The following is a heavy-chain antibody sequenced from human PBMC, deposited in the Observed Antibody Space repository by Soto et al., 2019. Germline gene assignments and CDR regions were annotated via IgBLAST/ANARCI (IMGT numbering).Heavy chain of an antibody. Sequence: QVQLVQSGAEVRKPGSSVRVSCKASGGPARSYTLTWVRQAPGQGLEWMGRIIPLLGVPDYAQKFQGRLTIVADKSSNTAYMDLSSLTSDDTALYYCARDRFCSSTDCYRDAFDVWGQGTQVTVSS. V-gene: IGHV1-69*04. J-gene: IGHJ3*01. D-gene: IGHD2-21*02. CDR1: GGPARSYT. CDR2: IIPLLGVP. CDR3: ARDRFCSSTDCYRDAFDV.